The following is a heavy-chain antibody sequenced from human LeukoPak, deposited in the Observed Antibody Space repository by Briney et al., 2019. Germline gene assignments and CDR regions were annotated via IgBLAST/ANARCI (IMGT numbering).Heavy chain of an antibody. D-gene: IGHD2-2*01. CDR1: GFTFSNAW. CDR3: TTDNAPGMDV. V-gene: IGHV3-15*01. Sequence: GGSLRLSCAASGFTFSNAWMSWVRQAPGKGLEWVGLIRDKPDAGTTDYAAPVKGTFTISRDDSKSMLYLQMNSLKTEDTAVYYCTTDNAPGMDVWGQGTRVSVSS. CDR2: IRDKPDAGTT. J-gene: IGHJ6*02.